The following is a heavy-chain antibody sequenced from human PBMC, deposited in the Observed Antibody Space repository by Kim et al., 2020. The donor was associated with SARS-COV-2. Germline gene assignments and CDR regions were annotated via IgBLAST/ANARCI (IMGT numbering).Heavy chain of an antibody. CDR3: ARHMKGITIFGVVTDWFDP. CDR2: IYYSGST. J-gene: IGHJ5*02. D-gene: IGHD3-3*01. V-gene: IGHV4-39*01. CDR1: GGSISSSSYY. Sequence: SETLSLTCTVSGGSISSSSYYWGWIRQPPGKGLEWIGSIYYSGSTYYNPSLKSRVTISVDTSKNQFSLKLSSVTAADTALYYCARHMKGITIFGVVTDWFDPWGQGTLVTVSS.